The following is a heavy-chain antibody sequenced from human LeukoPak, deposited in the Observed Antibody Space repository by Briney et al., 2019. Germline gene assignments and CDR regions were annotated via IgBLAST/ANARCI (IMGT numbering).Heavy chain of an antibody. CDR2: IKSKTDGGTT. Sequence: GGSLRLSCAASGFTVSSNYMSWVRQAPGKGLEWVGRIKSKTDGGTTDYAAPVKGRFTISRDDSKNTLYLQMNSLKTEDTAVYYCTTDGGYIGYDCDYWGQGTLVTVSS. CDR3: TTDGGYIGYDCDY. J-gene: IGHJ4*02. CDR1: GFTVSSNY. V-gene: IGHV3-15*01. D-gene: IGHD5-12*01.